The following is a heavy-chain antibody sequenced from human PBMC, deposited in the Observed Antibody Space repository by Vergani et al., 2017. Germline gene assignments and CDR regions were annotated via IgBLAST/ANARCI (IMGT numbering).Heavy chain of an antibody. CDR3: ARDSDYYDSSGWFDP. CDR1: GGSISSSNW. D-gene: IGHD3-22*01. Sequence: QVQLQESGPGLVKPPGTLSLTCAVSGGSISSSNWWSWVRQPPGKGLEWIGEIYHSGSTNYNPSLKSRVTISVDTSKNQFSLKLSSVTAADTAVYYCARDSDYYDSSGWFDPWGQGTLVTVSS. CDR2: IYHSGST. V-gene: IGHV4-4*03. J-gene: IGHJ5*02.